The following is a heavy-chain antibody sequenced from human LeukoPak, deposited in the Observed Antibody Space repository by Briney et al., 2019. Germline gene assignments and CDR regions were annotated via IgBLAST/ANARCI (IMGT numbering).Heavy chain of an antibody. J-gene: IGHJ4*02. CDR3: ARAGPNYGSGSYLDY. D-gene: IGHD3-10*01. Sequence: PGGSLRLSCAASGFTVSSNYMSWVRQAPGKGLEWVSVIYSGGSTYYADSVKGRFTISRDNSKNTLYLQMNSLRAEDTAVYYCARAGPNYGSGSYLDYWGQGTLVTVSS. V-gene: IGHV3-53*01. CDR1: GFTVSSNY. CDR2: IYSGGST.